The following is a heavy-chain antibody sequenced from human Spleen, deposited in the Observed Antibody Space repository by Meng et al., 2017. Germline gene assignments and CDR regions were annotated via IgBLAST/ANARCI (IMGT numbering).Heavy chain of an antibody. J-gene: IGHJ4*02. CDR1: GGSFSDYY. CDR2: ISHSGST. D-gene: IGHD4-11*01. CDR3: ARGPTTMAHDFDY. V-gene: IGHV4-34*01. Sequence: QVARQQGGAGLLKPSETLSLTCVVSGGSFSDYYWSWIRQPPGKGLEWIGEISHSGSTNYNPSLESRATISVDTSQNNLSLKLSSVTAADSAVYYCARGPTTMAHDFDYWGQGTLVTVSS.